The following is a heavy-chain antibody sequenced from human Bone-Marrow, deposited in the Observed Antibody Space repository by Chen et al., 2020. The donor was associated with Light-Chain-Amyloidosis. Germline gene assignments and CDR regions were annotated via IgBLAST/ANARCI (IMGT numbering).Heavy chain of an antibody. V-gene: IGHV3-30*02. CDR3: AKDSGGYFDSSGPLS. D-gene: IGHD3-22*01. CDR1: GFSFSSYW. Sequence: VQLVESGGGLVQPGGCLRLSCAASGFSFSSYWMHWVRQAPGKGLVWVAFIRYDGSDKDYADSVKGRFTISRDNSKNTLFLQMKSLRADDTAVYYCAKDSGGYFDSSGPLSWGQGTLVTVSS. J-gene: IGHJ4*02. CDR2: IRYDGSDK.